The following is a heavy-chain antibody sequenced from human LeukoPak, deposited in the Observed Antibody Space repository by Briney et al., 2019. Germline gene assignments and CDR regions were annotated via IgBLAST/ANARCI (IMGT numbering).Heavy chain of an antibody. J-gene: IGHJ5*02. Sequence: SETLSLTCTVSGGSISSYYWNWIRQPPGKGLEWIGYIYYTGSTNYNPSLKSRVTISVDTSKNQFSLKLSSVTAADTAVYCCVSNSVGLYNWFDPWGQGTLVTVSS. CDR3: VSNSVGLYNWFDP. CDR2: IYYTGST. V-gene: IGHV4-59*08. CDR1: GGSISSYY. D-gene: IGHD4-4*01.